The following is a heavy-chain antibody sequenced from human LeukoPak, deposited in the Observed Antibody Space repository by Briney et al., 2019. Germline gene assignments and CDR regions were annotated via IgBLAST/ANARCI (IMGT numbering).Heavy chain of an antibody. Sequence: ASVKVSCKASGYTFTSYGISWVRQAPGQGLEWMGWISAYNGNTNYAQKLQGRVTMTTDTSTSTAYMELRSLRSDDTAVYYCARPVGDFWSGYYYGAFDIWGQGTMVTVSS. D-gene: IGHD3-3*01. J-gene: IGHJ3*02. V-gene: IGHV1-18*01. CDR3: ARPVGDFWSGYYYGAFDI. CDR1: GYTFTSYG. CDR2: ISAYNGNT.